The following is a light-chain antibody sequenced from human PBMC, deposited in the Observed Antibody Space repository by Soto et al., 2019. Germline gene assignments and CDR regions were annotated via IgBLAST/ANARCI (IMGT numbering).Light chain of an antibody. J-gene: IGKJ1*01. CDR2: AAS. CDR1: QSIISY. Sequence: DIQMTQSPSSLSASVGDRVTITCRASQSIISYLNCYQHKPAKAPNLLIYAASSLQSGVPSRFSGSGSETDFTVTISSLQPEDFTTYYCQHSYSTLWTFGQGTKVEIK. V-gene: IGKV1-39*01. CDR3: QHSYSTLWT.